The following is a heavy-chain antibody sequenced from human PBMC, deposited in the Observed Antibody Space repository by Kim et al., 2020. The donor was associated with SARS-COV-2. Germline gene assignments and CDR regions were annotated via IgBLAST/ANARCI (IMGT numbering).Heavy chain of an antibody. Sequence: SETLSLTCTVSGGSISSSSYYWGWIRQPPGKGLEWIGSIYYSGSTYYNPSLKSRVTISVDTSKNQFSLKLSSVTAADTAVYYCARHGGLPYGGYVAAPPPGPQTDYCGQGTLVTVSS. CDR1: GGSISSSSYY. CDR3: ARHGGLPYGGYVAAPPPGPQTDY. V-gene: IGHV4-39*01. CDR2: IYYSGST. J-gene: IGHJ4*02. D-gene: IGHD5-12*01.